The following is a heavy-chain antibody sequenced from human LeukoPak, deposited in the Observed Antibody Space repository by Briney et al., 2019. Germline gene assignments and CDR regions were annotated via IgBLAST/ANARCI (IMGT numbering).Heavy chain of an antibody. CDR3: ARGGNYYGSGSYYNRPVRVYMDV. CDR2: IYHSGST. V-gene: IGHV4-38-2*01. Sequence: SETLSLTCAVSGYSISSGCYWGWIRQPPGKGLEWIGSIYHSGSTYYNPSLKSRVTISVDTSKNQFSLKLSSVTAADTAVYYCARGGNYYGSGSYYNRPVRVYMDVWGKGTTVTVSS. J-gene: IGHJ6*03. CDR1: GYSISSGCY. D-gene: IGHD3-10*01.